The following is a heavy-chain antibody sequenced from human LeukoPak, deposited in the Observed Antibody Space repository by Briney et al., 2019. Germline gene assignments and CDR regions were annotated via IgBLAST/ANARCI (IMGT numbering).Heavy chain of an antibody. CDR3: ARLREIPVFGVVTKSTSYFDY. CDR2: INQDGTEK. V-gene: IGHV3-7*03. CDR1: GFTFTTYW. Sequence: PGESLRLSCAASGFTFTTYWMSWVRQLPGKGLEWVANINQDGTEKYYVDSVKGRFTISRDNSKNTLYLQMNSLRVEDTAVYYCARLREIPVFGVVTKSTSYFDYWGQGTLVTVSS. D-gene: IGHD3-3*01. J-gene: IGHJ4*02.